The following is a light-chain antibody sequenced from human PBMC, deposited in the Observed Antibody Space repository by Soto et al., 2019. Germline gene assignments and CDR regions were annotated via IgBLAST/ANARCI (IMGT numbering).Light chain of an antibody. Sequence: IQLTQSPSSLSASLGDRVTITCRASQSISSWLAWYQQKPGKAPKLLIYDASSLESGVPSRFSGSGSGTEFTLTISSLQPDDFATYYCQQYNSYRGTFGPGTKVDIK. CDR2: DAS. V-gene: IGKV1-5*01. J-gene: IGKJ3*01. CDR3: QQYNSYRGT. CDR1: QSISSW.